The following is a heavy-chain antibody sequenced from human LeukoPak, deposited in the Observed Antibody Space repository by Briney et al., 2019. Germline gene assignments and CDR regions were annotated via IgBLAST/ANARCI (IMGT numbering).Heavy chain of an antibody. CDR3: ARVRQQVSGNYMDV. CDR1: GFTFSSYS. CDR2: ISSSSSYI. V-gene: IGHV3-21*01. D-gene: IGHD6-13*01. Sequence: GGSLRLSCAASGFTFSSYSMNWVRQAPGKGLGWVSSISSSSSYIYYADSVKGRFTISRDNAKNSLYLQMNSLRAEDTAVYYCARVRQQVSGNYMDVWGKGTTVTVSS. J-gene: IGHJ6*03.